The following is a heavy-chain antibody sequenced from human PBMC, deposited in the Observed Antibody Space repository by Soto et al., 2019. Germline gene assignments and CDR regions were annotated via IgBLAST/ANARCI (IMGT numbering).Heavy chain of an antibody. V-gene: IGHV2-26*01. CDR2: IFSNDEK. D-gene: IGHD3-22*01. Sequence: SGPTLVNPTETLTLTCTVSGFSISNARMGVSWIRQPPGKALEWLAHIFSNDEKSYSTSLKSRLTISKDTSKSQVVLTMTNMDPVDTATYYCARTLSDYYDSSGIYDYWGQGTLVTVSS. CDR3: ARTLSDYYDSSGIYDY. CDR1: GFSISNARMG. J-gene: IGHJ4*02.